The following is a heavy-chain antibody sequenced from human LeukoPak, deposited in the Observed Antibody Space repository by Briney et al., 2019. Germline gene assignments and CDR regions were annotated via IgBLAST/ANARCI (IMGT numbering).Heavy chain of an antibody. CDR2: IYYSGIT. CDR3: ARVDTRQWLDVMGSIVD. CDR1: GGSISSYY. Sequence: SETLSLTCTVSGGSISSYYWSWIRQPPGKGLEWSGYIYYSGITNYNPSLKSRVAISVDTSKNQFSLKLSSVTAADTAVYYCARVDTRQWLDVMGSIVDWGEGTLVTVSS. D-gene: IGHD6-19*01. J-gene: IGHJ4*02. V-gene: IGHV4-59*01.